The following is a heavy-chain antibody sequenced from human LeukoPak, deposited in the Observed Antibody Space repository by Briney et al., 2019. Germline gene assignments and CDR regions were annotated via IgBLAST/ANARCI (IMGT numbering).Heavy chain of an antibody. CDR2: ISSTSSYI. V-gene: IGHV3-21*01. Sequence: GGSLRLSCAASGFSFSSYGMQWVRQAPGKGLERVSSISSTSSYIYYAASVKGRFTISRDNAKSSLYLQMNSLRAEDTAVYYCARDKIPSAGTPRGFDPWGQGTLVTVSS. CDR1: GFSFSSYG. J-gene: IGHJ5*02. D-gene: IGHD6-13*01. CDR3: ARDKIPSAGTPRGFDP.